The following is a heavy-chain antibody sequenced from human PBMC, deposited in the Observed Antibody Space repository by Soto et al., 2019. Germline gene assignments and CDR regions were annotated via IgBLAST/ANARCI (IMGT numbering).Heavy chain of an antibody. V-gene: IGHV3-33*01. CDR3: ARDPIVVVPAAIRYYGMDV. Sequence: PGGSLRLSCAASVFTFSSYGMHWVRQAPGKGLEWVAVIWYDGSNKYYADSVKGRFTISRDNSKNTLYLQMNSLRAEDTAVYYCARDPIVVVPAAIRYYGMDVWGQGTTVTVSS. CDR2: IWYDGSNK. D-gene: IGHD2-2*01. CDR1: VFTFSSYG. J-gene: IGHJ6*02.